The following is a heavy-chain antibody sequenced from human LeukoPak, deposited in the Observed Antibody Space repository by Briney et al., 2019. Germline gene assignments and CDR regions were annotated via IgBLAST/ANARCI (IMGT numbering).Heavy chain of an antibody. D-gene: IGHD3-3*01. CDR3: ARGYDFWSGYWSHSDY. J-gene: IGHJ4*02. Sequence: GGSLRLSCAASGFTFSSYAMHWIRQAPGKGLEYVSAISSNGGSTYYANSVNGRFTISRDNSKNTLYLQMGSLRAEDMAVYYCARGYDFWSGYWSHSDYWGQGTLVTVSS. CDR1: GFTFSSYA. CDR2: ISSNGGST. V-gene: IGHV3-64*01.